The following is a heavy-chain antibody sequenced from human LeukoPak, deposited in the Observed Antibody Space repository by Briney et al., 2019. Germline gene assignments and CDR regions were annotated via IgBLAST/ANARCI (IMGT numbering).Heavy chain of an antibody. D-gene: IGHD6-6*01. CDR1: GYTFTNYG. CDR2: ISAYNGYT. V-gene: IGHV1-18*01. CDR3: ARGQEYSSSPDY. Sequence: ASVKVSCKTSGYTFTNYGVSWVRQAPGQGLEWMGWISAYNGYTNYAQKLQVRVTMTTDTSTSTAYMELRSLTSDDTAVYYCARGQEYSSSPDYWGQGTLVTVSS. J-gene: IGHJ4*02.